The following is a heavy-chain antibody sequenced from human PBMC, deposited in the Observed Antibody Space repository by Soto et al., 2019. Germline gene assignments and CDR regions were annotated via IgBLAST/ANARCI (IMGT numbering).Heavy chain of an antibody. J-gene: IGHJ1*01. CDR1: GYTFINYY. Sequence: QVQLVQSGAEVKKPGASVRLSCKASGYTFINYYLHWVRQAPGQGLEWMGVINPSGGEKSLAQKFQGRVTMTRDASTTTVHMDLNSLTSEDTALYYCARTTVAAASPLQHWGQGTLVTVSS. CDR3: ARTTVAAASPLQH. D-gene: IGHD6-13*01. V-gene: IGHV1-46*01. CDR2: INPSGGEK.